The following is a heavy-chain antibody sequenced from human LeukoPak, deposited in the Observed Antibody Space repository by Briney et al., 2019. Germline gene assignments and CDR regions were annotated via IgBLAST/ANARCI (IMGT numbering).Heavy chain of an antibody. Sequence: PGGSLRLSRVGSGFTASINYMSWVRQAPGKGLEWVSFLDPDGFTSYADSVKGRFTISRDSSKNTLYLQLTTLRAEDTAIYYCTKGTFDHWGQGTFVTVSS. CDR2: LDPDGFT. CDR3: TKGTFDH. V-gene: IGHV3-53*01. CDR1: GFTASINY. J-gene: IGHJ3*01.